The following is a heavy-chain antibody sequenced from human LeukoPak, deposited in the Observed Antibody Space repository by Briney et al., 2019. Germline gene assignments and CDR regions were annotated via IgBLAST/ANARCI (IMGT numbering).Heavy chain of an antibody. Sequence: PGGSLRLTCAASGFTFSSYCMNWVRQAPGKGLEWVSSISSSSSYIYYADSVKGRSTISRDNAKNSLYLQMNSLRAEDTAGYYCAVAYSGSYSYYYYGMDAWGQGTTVTVSS. D-gene: IGHD1-26*01. V-gene: IGHV3-21*01. CDR2: ISSSSSYI. CDR3: AVAYSGSYSYYYYGMDA. CDR1: GFTFSSYC. J-gene: IGHJ6*02.